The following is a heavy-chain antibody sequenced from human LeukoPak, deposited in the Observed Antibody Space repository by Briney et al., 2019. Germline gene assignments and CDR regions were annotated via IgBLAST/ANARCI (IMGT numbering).Heavy chain of an antibody. J-gene: IGHJ4*02. D-gene: IGHD3-10*01. V-gene: IGHV4-34*01. CDR1: GGSFSGYY. CDR2: VNHSGST. CDR3: ARGLYYYGSGSYDY. Sequence: SETLSLTCAVYGGSFSGYYWSWIRQPPGKGLEWIGEVNHSGSTNYNPSLKSRVTISVDTSKNQFSLKLSSVTAADTAVYYCARGLYYYGSGSYDYWGQGTLVTVSS.